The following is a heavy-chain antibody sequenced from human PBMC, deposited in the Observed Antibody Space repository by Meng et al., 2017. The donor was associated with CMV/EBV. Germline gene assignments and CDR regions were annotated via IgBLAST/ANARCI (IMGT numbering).Heavy chain of an antibody. D-gene: IGHD7-27*01. J-gene: IGHJ4*02. CDR1: GFTFSHYW. V-gene: IGHV3-74*03. CDR3: GRDLTGERDQ. CDR2: INTDGSFT. Sequence: VLLVGSGGGLVKPGGSLRLSCEDPGFTFSHYWMHWVRQVPGEGPVGVSRINTDGSFTSYADSVKGRFTISRDDAKNTLYLHMHGLRVDDSAVYYCGRDLTGERDQWGQGTLVTASS.